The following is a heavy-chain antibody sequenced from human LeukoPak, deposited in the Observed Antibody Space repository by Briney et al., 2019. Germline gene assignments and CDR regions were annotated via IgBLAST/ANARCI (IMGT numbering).Heavy chain of an antibody. V-gene: IGHV4-34*01. CDR1: GGSFSAYS. J-gene: IGHJ4*02. CDR2: INHSGNT. Sequence: SETLSLTCAVYGGSFSAYSWSWIRQPPGKGLEWIGEINHSGNTNYNPSLKSRVTISVDTSKNQFSLKLTSVTAADTGVYFCARRSLALGGAFDSWGQGTLVTVSS. D-gene: IGHD2-15*01. CDR3: ARRSLALGGAFDS.